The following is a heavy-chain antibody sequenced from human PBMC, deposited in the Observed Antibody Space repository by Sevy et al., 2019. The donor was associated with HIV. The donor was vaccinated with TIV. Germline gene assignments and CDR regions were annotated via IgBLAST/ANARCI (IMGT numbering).Heavy chain of an antibody. J-gene: IGHJ4*02. CDR2: LNPNSGNT. CDR3: ARGYYFDSSAYYRFDY. CDR1: GYTFTSYD. V-gene: IGHV1-8*03. Sequence: PSVKVSCKASGYTFTSYDINWVRQATGQGLEWMGWLNPNSGNTGCAQKFQGRVTITRNTSISTAYMELGSLGSEDAAVYYCARGYYFDSSAYYRFDYWGQGTLVTVSS. D-gene: IGHD3-22*01.